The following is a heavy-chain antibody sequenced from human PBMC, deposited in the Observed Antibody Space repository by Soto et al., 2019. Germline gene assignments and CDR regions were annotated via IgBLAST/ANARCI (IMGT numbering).Heavy chain of an antibody. Sequence: QVQLVESGGGVVQPGRSLRLSCAASGFTFSSYGMHWVRQAPGKGLEWVAVISYDGSNKSYADSVKGRFTISRDHSKNTLYLQMNILGAEDTAVYYCAKDRTIAAAGIKGFFDYWGQGTLVTVSS. CDR3: AKDRTIAAAGIKGFFDY. V-gene: IGHV3-30*18. CDR1: GFTFSSYG. D-gene: IGHD6-13*01. J-gene: IGHJ4*02. CDR2: ISYDGSNK.